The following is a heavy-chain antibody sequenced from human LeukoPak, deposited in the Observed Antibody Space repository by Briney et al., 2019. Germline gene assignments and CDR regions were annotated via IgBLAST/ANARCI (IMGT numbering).Heavy chain of an antibody. CDR3: ARGRIARNWFDP. CDR2: MNPNSGNT. V-gene: IGHV1-8*01. J-gene: IGHJ5*02. D-gene: IGHD2-15*01. CDR1: GYTFTSYD. Sequence: ASVKVSCKASGYTFTSYDINWVRQAPGQGLEWVGWMNPNSGNTGYAQKFQGRVTMTRNTSISTAYMELSSLRSEDTAVYYCARGRIARNWFDPWGQGTLVTVSS.